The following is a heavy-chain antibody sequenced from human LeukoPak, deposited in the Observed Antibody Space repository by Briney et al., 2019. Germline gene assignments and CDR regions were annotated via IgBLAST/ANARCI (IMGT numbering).Heavy chain of an antibody. CDR1: GFTFSFYA. CDR3: AKPVSGGLAVTADWFHP. CDR2: INANSGTT. J-gene: IGHJ5*01. Sequence: GGSLRLSCTASGFTFSFYAMSWLRQPPGKGLEWVSTINANSGTTSYAASVRGRFTISRDNSKNTLYLQVNTLRADDTATYYCAKPVSGGLAVTADWFHPWGQGTLVVVSS. D-gene: IGHD6-19*01. V-gene: IGHV3-23*01.